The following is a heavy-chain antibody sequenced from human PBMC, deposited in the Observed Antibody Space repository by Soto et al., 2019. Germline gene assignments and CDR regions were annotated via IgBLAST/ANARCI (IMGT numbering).Heavy chain of an antibody. D-gene: IGHD6-13*01. CDR1: GGSISSYY. V-gene: IGHV4-59*01. Sequence: PSETLSLTCSVSGGSISSYYWSWIRQPAGKGLEWIGYIYYSGNTNYNPSLKSRVTISVDTSKNQVSLKVYSVTAADTALYYCASSGRDLGSSSPKGKNYYSYYGLDVWGQGTTVTVSS. CDR3: ASSGRDLGSSSPKGKNYYSYYGLDV. J-gene: IGHJ6*02. CDR2: IYYSGNT.